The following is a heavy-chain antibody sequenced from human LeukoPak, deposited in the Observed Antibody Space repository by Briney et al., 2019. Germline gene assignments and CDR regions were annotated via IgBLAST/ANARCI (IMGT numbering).Heavy chain of an antibody. CDR1: GYTFTGYY. CDR3: ARDRGLWLATANAFDI. D-gene: IGHD6-19*01. V-gene: IGHV1-2*02. J-gene: IGHJ3*02. Sequence: GASVKVSCKASGYTFTGYYMHWVRQAPGQGLEWMGWINPNSGGTNYAQNFQGRVTMTRDTSISTAYMELSRLRSDDTAVYYCARDRGLWLATANAFDIWGQGTMVTVSS. CDR2: INPNSGGT.